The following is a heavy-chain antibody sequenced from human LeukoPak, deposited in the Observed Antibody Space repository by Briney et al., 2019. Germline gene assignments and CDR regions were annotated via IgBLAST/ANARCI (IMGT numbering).Heavy chain of an antibody. CDR2: IIPIFGTA. J-gene: IGHJ6*03. D-gene: IGHD6-13*01. CDR1: GGTFSSYA. Sequence: GASVKVSCKASGGTFSSYAISWVRQAPGQGLEWMGGIIPIFGTANYAQKFQGRVTITADESTSTAYMELSSLRSEDTAVYYCARDGGAAYYYYYYIEVWGKGTTVTVSS. V-gene: IGHV1-69*13. CDR3: ARDGGAAYYYYYYIEV.